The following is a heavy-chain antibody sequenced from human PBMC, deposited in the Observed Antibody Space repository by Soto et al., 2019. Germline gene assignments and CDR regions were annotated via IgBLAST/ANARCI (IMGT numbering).Heavy chain of an antibody. D-gene: IGHD3-3*01. CDR2: IYIGGST. CDR1: GFTVSSNY. Sequence: PGGSLRLSCAASGFTVSSNYMSWVRQAPGKGLEWVSVIYIGGSTYYADSVKGRFTISRDNSKNTLYLQMNSLRAEDTAVYYCARDRYDFWSGRHYYGMDVWGQGTTVTVSS. J-gene: IGHJ6*02. V-gene: IGHV3-53*01. CDR3: ARDRYDFWSGRHYYGMDV.